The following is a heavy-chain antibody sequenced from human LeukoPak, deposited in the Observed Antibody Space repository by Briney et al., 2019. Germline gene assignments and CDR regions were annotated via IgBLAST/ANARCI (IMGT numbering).Heavy chain of an antibody. CDR3: AKDGSGSYFPPYYFDY. CDR2: ISGSGGGT. Sequence: GGSLRLSCAASGFTFSNYAMSWVRQAPGKGLEWVSGISGSGGGTYYADSVKGRFTISRDNSKNTLYLQINSLRAEDTAVYYCAKDGSGSYFPPYYFDYWGQGTLVTVSS. CDR1: GFTFSNYA. D-gene: IGHD3-10*01. J-gene: IGHJ4*02. V-gene: IGHV3-23*01.